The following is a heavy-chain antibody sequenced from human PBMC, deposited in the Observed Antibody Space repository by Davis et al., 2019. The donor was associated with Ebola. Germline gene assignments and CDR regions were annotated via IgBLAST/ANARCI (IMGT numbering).Heavy chain of an antibody. CDR1: GFTFGDYA. CDR2: IRSKAYGGTT. V-gene: IGHV3-49*04. CDR3: TRDLYSSGWNYFYGY. Sequence: GGSLRLSCTASGFTFGDYAMSWVRQAPGKGLEWVGFIRSKAYGGTTEYAASVKGRFTISRDDSKSIAYLQMNSLKTEDTAVYYCTRDLYSSGWNYFYGYWGQGTLVTVSS. D-gene: IGHD6-19*01. J-gene: IGHJ4*02.